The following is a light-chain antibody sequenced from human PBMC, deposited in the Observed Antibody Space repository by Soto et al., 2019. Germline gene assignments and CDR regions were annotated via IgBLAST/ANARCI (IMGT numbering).Light chain of an antibody. CDR3: QQYGSSPPGT. J-gene: IGKJ2*02. CDR2: GAS. Sequence: EIVLTQSPDILSLSPGERATLSCRASQSISFDYLAWYQQKPGQAPRLLIFGASSMDTGIPDRFSGSGSGTDFTLTISTLEPEDGAEADYQQYGSSPPGTFGQGTNLGIK. V-gene: IGKV3-20*01. CDR1: QSISFDY.